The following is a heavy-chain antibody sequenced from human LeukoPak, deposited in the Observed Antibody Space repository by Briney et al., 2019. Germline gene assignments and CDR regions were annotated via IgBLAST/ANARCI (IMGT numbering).Heavy chain of an antibody. CDR3: ARDFVDYSSSSDY. D-gene: IGHD6-6*01. J-gene: IGHJ4*02. CDR1: GFTFSDYC. CDR2: ISSSGSTI. Sequence: GGSLRLSCAASGFTFSDYCMSWIRQAPGKGLEWVSYISSSGSTIYYADSVKGRFTISRDNAKNSLYLQMNSLRAEDTAVYYCARDFVDYSSSSDYWGQGTLVTVSS. V-gene: IGHV3-11*01.